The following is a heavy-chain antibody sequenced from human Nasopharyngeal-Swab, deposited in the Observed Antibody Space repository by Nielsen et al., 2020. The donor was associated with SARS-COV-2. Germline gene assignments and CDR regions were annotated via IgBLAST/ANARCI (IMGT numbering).Heavy chain of an antibody. V-gene: IGHV3-48*04. J-gene: IGHJ6*02. CDR3: ASEHPAEDALDF. Sequence: GESLKISCAVSGFSGYDMNWVRQAPGKGLEWLSYISGSSGTIYYADSVTGRFTISRDNAKKSLFLQMNSLRAEDTAVYYCASEHPAEDALDFWGLGTTVTVS. CDR2: ISGSSGTI. CDR1: GFSGYD.